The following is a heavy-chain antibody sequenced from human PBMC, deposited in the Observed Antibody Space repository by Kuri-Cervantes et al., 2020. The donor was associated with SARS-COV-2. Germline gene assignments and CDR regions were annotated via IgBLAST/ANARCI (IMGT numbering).Heavy chain of an antibody. CDR3: ARGVVPAALFDY. CDR1: GFTFSSYS. Sequence: GESLKISCAASGFTFSSYSTNWVRQAPGKGLEWVSYISSGSSTIYYADSVKGRFTISRDNAKNSLYLQMNSLRAEDTAVYYCARGVVPAALFDYWGQGTLVTVSS. D-gene: IGHD2-2*01. CDR2: ISSGSSTI. J-gene: IGHJ4*02. V-gene: IGHV3-48*01.